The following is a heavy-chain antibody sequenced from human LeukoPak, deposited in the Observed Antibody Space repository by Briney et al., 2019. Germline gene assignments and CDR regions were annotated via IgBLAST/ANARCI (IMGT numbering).Heavy chain of an antibody. CDR2: INPNSGAT. CDR3: SRGSALNRAYSGYDPPFHY. D-gene: IGHD5-12*01. Sequence: ASVKVSCKASGYTFSDYYMHWVRQAPGQGLEWMGWINPNSGATGYARKFQGRVTMTRDTSISTADMELNSLRSDDTAMYYCSRGSALNRAYSGYDPPFHYWGQGTLVAVSS. J-gene: IGHJ4*02. CDR1: GYTFSDYY. V-gene: IGHV1-2*02.